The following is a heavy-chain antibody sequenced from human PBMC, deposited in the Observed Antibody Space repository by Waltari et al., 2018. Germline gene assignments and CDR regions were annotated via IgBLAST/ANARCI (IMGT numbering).Heavy chain of an antibody. CDR2: IHGSGKT. J-gene: IGHJ4*02. Sequence: WRRWVGRSPGRGVVWIGQIHGSGKTNYNPSFVSRVSVSPARSTDQFSLKLTSATAADTAVYYCARDRGRGIYLDSWGQGTLVTVSP. CDR1: W. D-gene: IGHD2-15*01. V-gene: IGHV4-4*02. CDR3: ARDRGRGIYLDS.